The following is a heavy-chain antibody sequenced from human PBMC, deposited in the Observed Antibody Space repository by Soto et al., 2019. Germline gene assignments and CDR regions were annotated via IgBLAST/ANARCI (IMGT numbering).Heavy chain of an antibody. CDR2: SRNKANSYTT. J-gene: IGHJ4*02. V-gene: IGHV3-72*01. D-gene: IGHD6-25*01. CDR3: TRAQPATLFVY. CDR1: GFTFSDHY. Sequence: EVQLVESGGGLVQPGGSLRLSCAVSGFTFSDHYVDWVRQAPGKGLEWVGRSRNKANSYTTEYAASVRGRFTISRDDSKNSLYLQMSSLKTEDTAMYYCTRAQPATLFVYGGEGTLVTVSS.